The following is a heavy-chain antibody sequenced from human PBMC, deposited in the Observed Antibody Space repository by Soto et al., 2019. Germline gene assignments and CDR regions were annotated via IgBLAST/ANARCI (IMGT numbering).Heavy chain of an antibody. D-gene: IGHD3-9*01. V-gene: IGHV4-39*01. CDR1: GGSISSSSYC. J-gene: IGHJ6*02. Sequence: PSETLSLTCTVSGGSISSSSYCWGWIRQPPGKGLEWIGSIYYSGSTYYNPSLKSRVTISVDTSKNQFSLKLSSVTAADTAVYYCARPIRYYDILTGPSPYYYGMDVWGQGTTVTVSS. CDR2: IYYSGST. CDR3: ARPIRYYDILTGPSPYYYGMDV.